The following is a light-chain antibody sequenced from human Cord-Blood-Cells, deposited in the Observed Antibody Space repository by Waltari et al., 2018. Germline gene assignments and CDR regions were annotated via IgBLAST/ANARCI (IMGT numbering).Light chain of an antibody. CDR3: QQYYSTPYT. Sequence: DIVMTQSPDSLAVSLGERAXXXXXSXQSVLYSSNNKNYLAWYQQKPGQPPKLLIYWASTRESGVPDRFSGSGSGTDFTLTISSLQAEDVAVYYCQQYYSTPYTFGQGTKLEIK. CDR2: WAS. J-gene: IGKJ2*01. CDR1: QSVLYSSNNKNY. V-gene: IGKV4-1*01.